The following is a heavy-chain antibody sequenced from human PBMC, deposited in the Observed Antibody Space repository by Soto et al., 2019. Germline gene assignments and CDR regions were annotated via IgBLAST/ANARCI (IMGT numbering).Heavy chain of an antibody. Sequence: GGSLRLSWAASVFTFSSYAMSWVRQAPGKGLEWVSAISGSGGSTYYADSVKGRITMTTDTSTSTTYMELRSLRSDDTAVYYCATDERDDCSSINCHYFDHWGQGTLVTVSS. CDR1: VFTFSSYA. V-gene: IGHV3-23*01. J-gene: IGHJ4*02. CDR3: ATDERDDCSSINCHYFDH. CDR2: ISGSGGST. D-gene: IGHD2-2*01.